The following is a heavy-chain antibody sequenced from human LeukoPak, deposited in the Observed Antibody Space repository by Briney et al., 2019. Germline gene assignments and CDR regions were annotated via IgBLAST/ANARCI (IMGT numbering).Heavy chain of an antibody. CDR2: ISYDGSNK. Sequence: GRSLRLSCAASGFTFSSYAMHWVRQAPGKGLEWVAVISYDGSNKYYADSVKGRFTISRDNAKNTLYLQMNSLRAEDTAVYYCAREGSVTYASDIWGQGTMVTVSS. CDR3: AREGSVTYASDI. J-gene: IGHJ3*02. CDR1: GFTFSSYA. V-gene: IGHV3-30-3*01. D-gene: IGHD3-10*01.